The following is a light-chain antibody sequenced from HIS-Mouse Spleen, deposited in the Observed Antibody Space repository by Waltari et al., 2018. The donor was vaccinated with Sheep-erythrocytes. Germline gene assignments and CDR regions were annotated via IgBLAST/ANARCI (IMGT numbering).Light chain of an antibody. J-gene: IGKJ1*01. CDR3: QQYGSSPRT. V-gene: IGKV3-20*01. CDR2: GES. Sequence: EIVLTQSPGTLSLSPGERATLSCRASQSVSSSYLAWYQQKPGQAPRLLIYGESSRATGIPDRFSGSGSGTDFTLTISRVEPEDFAVYYCQQYGSSPRTFGQGTKVEIK. CDR1: QSVSSSY.